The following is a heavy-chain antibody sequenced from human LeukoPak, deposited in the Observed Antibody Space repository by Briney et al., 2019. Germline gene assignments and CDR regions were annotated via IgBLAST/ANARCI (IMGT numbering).Heavy chain of an antibody. CDR1: GGSISSGSYY. D-gene: IGHD6-19*01. J-gene: IGHJ4*02. CDR2: IYTSGST. CDR3: ARSTYSSGPVDY. V-gene: IGHV4-61*02. Sequence: PSETLSLTCTVSGGSISSGSYYWSWIRQPAGKGLEWIGRIYTSGSTYYNPSLKSRVTISVDTSKNQFSLKLSSVTAADTAVYYCARSTYSSGPVDYWGQGTLVTVSS.